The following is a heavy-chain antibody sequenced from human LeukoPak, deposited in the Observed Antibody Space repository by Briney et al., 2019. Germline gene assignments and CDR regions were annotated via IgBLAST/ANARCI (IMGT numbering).Heavy chain of an antibody. D-gene: IGHD3-10*01. CDR2: IETSGTT. CDR3: ARHGGKVRGFSDAFDI. J-gene: IGHJ3*02. V-gene: IGHV4-61*02. Sequence: SETLSLTCTVSGGSISSGRYYWSWIRQPAGKGLEWVGRIETSGTTKYNPSLNSRATISVDTSKNQFSLKLNSVTAADTAVYYCARHGGKVRGFSDAFDIWGQGTRVTVSS. CDR1: GGSISSGRYY.